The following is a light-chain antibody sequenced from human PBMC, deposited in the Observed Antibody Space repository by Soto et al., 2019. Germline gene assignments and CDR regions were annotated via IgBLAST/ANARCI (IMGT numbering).Light chain of an antibody. CDR3: LQYNGYYRT. V-gene: IGKV3-20*01. J-gene: IGKJ1*01. CDR1: QSVSSSY. CDR2: GAS. Sequence: EIVLTQSPGTLSLSPGDRATLSCRASQSVSSSYLAWYQQKPGQAPRLLIYGASARATGISARFSGSGSGTTFTLTISSLQSDDFATYYCLQYNGYYRTFGQGTKVDIK.